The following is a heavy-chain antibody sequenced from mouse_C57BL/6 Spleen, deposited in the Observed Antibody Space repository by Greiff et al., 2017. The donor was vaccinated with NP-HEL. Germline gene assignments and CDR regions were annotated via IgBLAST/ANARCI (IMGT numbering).Heavy chain of an antibody. Sequence: VQLVESGPGLVQPSQSLSITCTVSGFSLTSYGVHWVRQSPGKGLEWLGVIWRGGSTDYNAAFMSRLSITKDNSKSQVFFKMNSLQADDTAIYYCAKNWGYGSSYGYFDVWGTGTTVTVSS. CDR3: AKNWGYGSSYGYFDV. CDR1: GFSLTSYG. CDR2: IWRGGST. V-gene: IGHV2-5*01. J-gene: IGHJ1*03. D-gene: IGHD1-1*01.